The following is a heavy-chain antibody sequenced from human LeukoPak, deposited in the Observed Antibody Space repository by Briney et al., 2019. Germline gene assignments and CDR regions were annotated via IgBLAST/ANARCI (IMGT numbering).Heavy chain of an antibody. CDR1: GFTFSSYW. D-gene: IGHD3-10*01. Sequence: GGSLRLSCAASGFTFSSYWMSWVRQAPGKGLEWVANIKQDGSEKYCVDSVKGRFTISRDNAKNSLYLQMNSLRAEDTAVYYCARSYYGSGSYYYYYYGMDVWGQGTTVTVSS. CDR2: IKQDGSEK. V-gene: IGHV3-7*01. CDR3: ARSYYGSGSYYYYYYGMDV. J-gene: IGHJ6*02.